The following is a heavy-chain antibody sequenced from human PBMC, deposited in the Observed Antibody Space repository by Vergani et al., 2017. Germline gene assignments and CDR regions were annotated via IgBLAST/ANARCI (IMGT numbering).Heavy chain of an antibody. D-gene: IGHD3-16*01. Sequence: QVQLQESGPGLVKPSETLSLTCAVYGGSFSGYYWSWIRQPPGKGLEWIGEINHSGSTNYNPSLKSRVTISVDTSKNQFSLKLSSVTAADTAVYYCARGMGANDYWGQGTLVTVSS. CDR3: ARGMGANDY. J-gene: IGHJ4*02. V-gene: IGHV4-34*01. CDR2: INHSGST. CDR1: GGSFSGYY.